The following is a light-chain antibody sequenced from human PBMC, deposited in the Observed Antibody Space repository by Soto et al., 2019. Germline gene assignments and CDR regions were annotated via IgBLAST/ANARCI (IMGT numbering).Light chain of an antibody. V-gene: IGKV3-15*01. J-gene: IGKJ5*01. CDR2: HAS. Sequence: EIVLTQSPVILSVSPGETATLSCRASESVTRNLAWYQHIPGQAPRLLVFHASVRATGIPARFSGSGSGTEFSLTISNLQSEDFAAYFCQQYNDWPPITFGQGTRLEIK. CDR3: QQYNDWPPIT. CDR1: ESVTRN.